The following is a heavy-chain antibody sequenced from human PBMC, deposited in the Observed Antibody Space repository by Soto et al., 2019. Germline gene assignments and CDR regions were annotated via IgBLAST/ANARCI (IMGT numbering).Heavy chain of an antibody. V-gene: IGHV3-30*03. J-gene: IGHJ6*02. Sequence: QVPLVESGGGVVQPGRSLRLSCAASGFTFSSYGMHWVRQAPGKGLEWVAFISYDGSNKYYADSVKGRFTISRDKSKNTLYLQMISVRAEDTAVYYCARHYYGSRSYYYYYGMDVWGQGTTVTVSS. CDR3: ARHYYGSRSYYYYYGMDV. CDR2: ISYDGSNK. D-gene: IGHD3-10*01. CDR1: GFTFSSYG.